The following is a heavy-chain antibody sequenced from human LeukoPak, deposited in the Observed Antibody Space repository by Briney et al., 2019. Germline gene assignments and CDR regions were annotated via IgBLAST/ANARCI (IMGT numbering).Heavy chain of an antibody. V-gene: IGHV3-73*01. CDR2: IRSKANGYAT. D-gene: IGHD3-16*02. J-gene: IGHJ4*02. Sequence: GGSLRLSCAASGFTFSVAAMHWVRQASGKGLEWVGRIRSKANGYATTYAASVKGRFTIFRDDSKNTAYLQVNSLQTEDTAVYYCSRRVDGGDGGSYPPLDYWGQGTLVTVSS. CDR3: SRRVDGGDGGSYPPLDY. CDR1: GFTFSVAA.